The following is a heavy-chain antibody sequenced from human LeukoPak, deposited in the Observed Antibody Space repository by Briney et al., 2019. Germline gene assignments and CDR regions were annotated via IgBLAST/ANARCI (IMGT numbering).Heavy chain of an antibody. D-gene: IGHD1-26*01. J-gene: IGHJ4*02. CDR1: GYTFTSYG. Sequence: ASVKVSCKASGYTFTSYGISWVRQAPGQGPEWMGWISTYNGNTNHAQSLQGRVTMTTDTSTSTAYMELRSLRSDDTAVYYCAREGGAGPSRYWGQGTLVTVSS. CDR2: ISTYNGNT. V-gene: IGHV1-18*01. CDR3: AREGGAGPSRY.